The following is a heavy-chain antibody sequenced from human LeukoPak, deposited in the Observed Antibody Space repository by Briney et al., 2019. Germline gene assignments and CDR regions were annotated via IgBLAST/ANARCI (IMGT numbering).Heavy chain of an antibody. D-gene: IGHD2-2*02. CDR3: ARVTHCSSTSCYIPGAFDI. V-gene: IGHV4-31*11. CDR1: GGSISSGGYY. CDR2: IYYSGST. Sequence: SETLSLTCAVSGGSISSGGYYWSWIRQHPGKGLEWIGYIYYSGSTYYNPSLKSRVTISVDTSKNQFSLKLSSVTAADTAVYYCARVTHCSSTSCYIPGAFDIWGQGTMVTVSS. J-gene: IGHJ3*02.